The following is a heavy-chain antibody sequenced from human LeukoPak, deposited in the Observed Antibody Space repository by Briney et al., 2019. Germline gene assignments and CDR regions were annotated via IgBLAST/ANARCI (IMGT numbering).Heavy chain of an antibody. Sequence: PGGSLRLSCAASGFTFSTCEMNWVRQAPGKGLEWVSYIGRSGSTIYYADSVKGRFTISRDNAKNSLYLQMNSLRADDTAVYYCARDLALRGTVPLGHWGQGTLVTVSS. V-gene: IGHV3-48*03. CDR3: ARDLALRGTVPLGH. D-gene: IGHD4-11*01. CDR2: IGRSGSTI. CDR1: GFTFSTCE. J-gene: IGHJ4*02.